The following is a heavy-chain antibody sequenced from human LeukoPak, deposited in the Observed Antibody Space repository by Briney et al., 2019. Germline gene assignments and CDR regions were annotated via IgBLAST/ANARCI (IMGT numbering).Heavy chain of an antibody. CDR2: IHYTGTT. J-gene: IGHJ3*02. Sequence: PSETLSLTCIVSGGSINSHYWSWIRQPPGKGLEWIGDIHYTGTTKYNPSVKSRVTISIDTSKNQFSLKLSSVTAADTAVYYCARDLVLGDAFDIWGQGTMVTVSS. CDR3: ARDLVLGDAFDI. CDR1: GGSINSHY. V-gene: IGHV4-59*11. D-gene: IGHD3-16*01.